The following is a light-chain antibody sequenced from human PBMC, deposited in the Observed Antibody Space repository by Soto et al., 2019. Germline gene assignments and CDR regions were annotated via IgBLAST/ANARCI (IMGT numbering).Light chain of an antibody. J-gene: IGLJ1*01. CDR2: EVS. CDR3: SSYTTSSTAYV. Sequence: ALTQPASVSGTPGQAITISCPGTNSDVGRYNYVSWYQQQPGKAPKLMIYEVSNRPSGVSNRFSGSKSGNTASLSISGLQAEDEADYSCSSYTTSSTAYVFGIGSKVT. CDR1: NSDVGRYNY. V-gene: IGLV2-14*01.